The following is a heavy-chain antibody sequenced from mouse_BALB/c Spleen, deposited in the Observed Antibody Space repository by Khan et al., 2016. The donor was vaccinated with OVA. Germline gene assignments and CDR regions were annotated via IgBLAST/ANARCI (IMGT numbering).Heavy chain of an antibody. CDR1: GYSIISGYY. J-gene: IGHJ3*01. Sequence: EVQLQESGPGLVKPSQSLSLTCSVTGYSIISGYYWNWIRQFPGNKLEWMGYISYDGTNNYNPSLKYRISITHDPSKNPFFLKLNSLTSADTATYYCAPGRYGRGFAYGGQGTLVTVAA. V-gene: IGHV3-6*02. CDR3: APGRYGRGFAY. CDR2: ISYDGTN. D-gene: IGHD1-1*01.